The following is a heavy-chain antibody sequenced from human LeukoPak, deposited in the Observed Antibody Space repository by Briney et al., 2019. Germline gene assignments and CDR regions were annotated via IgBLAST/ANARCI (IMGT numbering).Heavy chain of an antibody. D-gene: IGHD3-10*01. CDR1: GGSISSGSYY. J-gene: IGHJ4*02. CDR2: IYTSGST. Sequence: SETLSLTCTVSGGSISSGSYYWSWIRQPAGKGLEWIGRIYTSGSTNYNPSLKSRVTISVDTSKNQFSLKLSSVTAADTAVYYCAREGRGWGSGSLAFDYWGQGTLVTVSS. CDR3: AREGRGWGSGSLAFDY. V-gene: IGHV4-61*02.